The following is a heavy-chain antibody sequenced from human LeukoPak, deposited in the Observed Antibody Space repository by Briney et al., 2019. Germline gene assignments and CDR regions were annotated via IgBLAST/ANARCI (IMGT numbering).Heavy chain of an antibody. J-gene: IGHJ5*02. CDR2: INPNNGGT. V-gene: IGHV1-2*04. D-gene: IGHD3-16*02. CDR1: GYTFTGYY. CDR3: ARGPHSHVYVWGRYRHLHP. Sequence: ASVKVSCRASGYTFTGYYMHWVRQAPGQGLEWMGWINPNNGGTNYAQTFQGWVTMTRDTSISTAYMELSRLRSDATAVYYCARGPHSHVYVWGRYRHLHPWAQRTLVTLSS.